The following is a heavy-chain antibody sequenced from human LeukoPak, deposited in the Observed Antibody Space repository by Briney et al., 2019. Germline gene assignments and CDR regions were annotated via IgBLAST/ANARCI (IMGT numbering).Heavy chain of an antibody. Sequence: GGSLRLSCAASGFTFSTYWMSWVRQAPGKGLEWVANIKQDGSEKHYVDSVKGRFTISRDNAKNSVYLQMNSLRAEDTAVYYCAGTNGYCSGGKCSEYYYYYGMDVWGQGTTDTVSS. J-gene: IGHJ6*02. D-gene: IGHD2-15*01. CDR2: IKQDGSEK. V-gene: IGHV3-7*01. CDR1: GFTFSTYW. CDR3: AGTNGYCSGGKCSEYYYYYGMDV.